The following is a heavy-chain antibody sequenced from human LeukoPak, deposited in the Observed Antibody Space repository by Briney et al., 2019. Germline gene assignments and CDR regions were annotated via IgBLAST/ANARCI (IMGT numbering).Heavy chain of an antibody. Sequence: SETLSLTCTVSGGSISSYYWSWIRQPPGKGLEWIGYIYYSGSTNYNPSLKSRVTISVDTSKNQFSLKLSSVTAADTAVYYCARAGTVGATADFDYWGQGTLVTVSS. V-gene: IGHV4-59*01. CDR3: ARAGTVGATADFDY. CDR2: IYYSGST. J-gene: IGHJ4*02. D-gene: IGHD1-26*01. CDR1: GGSISSYY.